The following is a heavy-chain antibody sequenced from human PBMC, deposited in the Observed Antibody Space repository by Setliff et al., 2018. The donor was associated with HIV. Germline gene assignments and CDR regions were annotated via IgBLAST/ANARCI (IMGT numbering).Heavy chain of an antibody. CDR2: ISSDHNT. CDR1: GFTFSSFV. D-gene: IGHD6-13*01. Sequence: PGGSLRLSCAASGFTFSSFVMTWVRQAPGKGLEWVSTISSDHNTYYADSVKGRFTISRDNAKNSLYLQMNSLRAEDTAVYYCATVWTAGSLFYWGQGTLVTVSS. J-gene: IGHJ4*02. CDR3: ATVWTAGSLFY. V-gene: IGHV3-21*01.